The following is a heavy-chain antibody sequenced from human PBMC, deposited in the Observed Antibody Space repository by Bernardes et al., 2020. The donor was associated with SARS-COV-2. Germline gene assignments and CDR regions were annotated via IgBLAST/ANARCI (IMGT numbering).Heavy chain of an antibody. D-gene: IGHD2-15*01. Sequence: ASVKVSCKASGYTFTSYDINWVRQATGQGLEWMGWMNPNSGNTGYAQKFQGRVTMTRNTSISTAYMELSSLRSEDTAVYYCARDDIVVVVAATHRFLLNYWGQGTLVTVSS. CDR3: ARDDIVVVVAATHRFLLNY. CDR2: MNPNSGNT. V-gene: IGHV1-8*01. J-gene: IGHJ4*02. CDR1: GYTFTSYD.